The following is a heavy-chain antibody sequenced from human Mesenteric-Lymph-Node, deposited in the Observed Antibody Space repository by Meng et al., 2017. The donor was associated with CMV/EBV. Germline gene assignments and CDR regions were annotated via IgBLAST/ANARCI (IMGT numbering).Heavy chain of an antibody. D-gene: IGHD3/OR15-3a*01. CDR1: GFTFSSYS. CDR2: IISSSSYI. CDR3: ARAEAGLLDYFDY. V-gene: IGHV3-21*01. J-gene: IGHJ4*02. Sequence: GGSLRLSCAASGFTFSSYSMNWVRQAPGKGLGWVSSIISSSSYIYYADSVKGRFTISRDNAKNSLYLQMNSLRAEDTAVYYCARAEAGLLDYFDYWGQGTLVTVSS.